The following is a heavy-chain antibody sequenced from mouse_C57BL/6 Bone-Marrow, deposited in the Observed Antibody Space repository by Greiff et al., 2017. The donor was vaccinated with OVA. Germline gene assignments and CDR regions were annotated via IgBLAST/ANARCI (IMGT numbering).Heavy chain of an antibody. Sequence: QVQLQQPGAELVKPGASVKLSCKASGYTFTSYWMHWVKQRPGRGLEWIGRIDPNSGGTKYNEKFKSKATLTVDKPSSTAYMQLSSLTSEDSAVYYCEREVYDEAWFAYGGQGTLVTVSA. CDR1: GYTFTSYW. CDR3: EREVYDEAWFAY. J-gene: IGHJ3*01. D-gene: IGHD2-12*01. V-gene: IGHV1-72*01. CDR2: IDPNSGGT.